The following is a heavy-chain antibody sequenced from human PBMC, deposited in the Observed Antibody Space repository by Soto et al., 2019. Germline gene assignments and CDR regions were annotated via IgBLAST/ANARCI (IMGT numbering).Heavy chain of an antibody. Sequence: EVQLVESGGGLVQPGRSLRLSCAASGFTFDDYAMHWVRQAPGKGLEWISGISWSSGSTDYADSVKGRFTISRDNAKNCLYLQMRGLRAEDTALYYCAKDLESGSGAYYSYGMDVWGQGTTVTVSS. D-gene: IGHD1-26*01. V-gene: IGHV3-9*01. CDR3: AKDLESGSGAYYSYGMDV. CDR1: GFTFDDYA. J-gene: IGHJ6*02. CDR2: ISWSSGST.